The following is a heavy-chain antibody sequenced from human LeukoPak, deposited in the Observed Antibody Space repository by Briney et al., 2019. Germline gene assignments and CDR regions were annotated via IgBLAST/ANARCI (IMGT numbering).Heavy chain of an antibody. Sequence: ASVKVSCKASGYTFTSYDINWVRQATGQGLEWMGWMNPNSGNTGYAQKFQGRVTMTRDMSTSTVYMELSSLRSEDTAVYYCARGYGSGSQSDYWGQGTLVTVSS. CDR2: MNPNSGNT. D-gene: IGHD3-10*01. J-gene: IGHJ4*02. V-gene: IGHV1-8*02. CDR1: GYTFTSYD. CDR3: ARGYGSGSQSDY.